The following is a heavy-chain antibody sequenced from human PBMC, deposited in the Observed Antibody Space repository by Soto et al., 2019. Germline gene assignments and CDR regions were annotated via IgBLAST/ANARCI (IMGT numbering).Heavy chain of an antibody. CDR2: IKHSGSS. J-gene: IGHJ3*02. Sequence: SETLSLTCAVYAGSFSHYYWNWIRQSPGKGREWIGKIKHSGSSNYNPSLRSRVSISVDMSKNQFSLRLTSVTAADTAVYYCARGGSSDWQVALDIWGPGTMVTVSS. D-gene: IGHD6-19*01. CDR3: ARGGSSDWQVALDI. CDR1: AGSFSHYY. V-gene: IGHV4-34*01.